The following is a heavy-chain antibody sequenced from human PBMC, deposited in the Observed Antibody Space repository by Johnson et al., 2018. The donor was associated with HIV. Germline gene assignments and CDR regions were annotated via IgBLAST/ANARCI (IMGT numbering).Heavy chain of an antibody. CDR2: ISYGGSK. CDR1: GFTVSSNY. V-gene: IGHV3-53*01. J-gene: IGHJ3*02. Sequence: VQLVESGGGLIQPGGSLRLSCAASGFTVSSNYMSWVRQAPGKGLEWVAVISYGGSKDYADSVKGRFNISRDNAKNSLYLQMNSLRAEDTALYYCVRGIVVVVAAGRADAFDIWGQGTMVTVSS. D-gene: IGHD2-15*01. CDR3: VRGIVVVVAAGRADAFDI.